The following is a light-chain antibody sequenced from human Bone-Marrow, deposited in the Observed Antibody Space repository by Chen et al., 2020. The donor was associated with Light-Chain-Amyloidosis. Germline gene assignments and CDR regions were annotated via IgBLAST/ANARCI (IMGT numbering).Light chain of an antibody. CDR3: MFYMGIGLYWV. CDR1: SGSVSTDYY. V-gene: IGLV8-61*01. Sequence: QAVVTQEPSLSVSPGGTVTLTCGLNSGSVSTDYYPTWYQQAPGQAPRTLIYSTNIRSSGVPDRFSGSILGNKAALTITGAQADDESDYDCMFYMGIGLYWVFGGGTKLTVL. CDR2: STN. J-gene: IGLJ3*02.